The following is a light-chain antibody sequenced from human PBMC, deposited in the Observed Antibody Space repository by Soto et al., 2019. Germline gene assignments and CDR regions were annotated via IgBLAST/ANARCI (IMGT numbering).Light chain of an antibody. V-gene: IGKV3-11*01. J-gene: IGKJ4*01. CDR3: QQRTNWPPLT. CDR2: DAS. CDR1: QNIASY. Sequence: EIVLTQSPATLSLSPGERATLSCRASQNIASYLAWYHHRPGQAPRLLISDASNRAAGIPDRFSGSGSGTAFTLTISSLEPEDFAIYYCQQRTNWPPLTFGGGTRVEIK.